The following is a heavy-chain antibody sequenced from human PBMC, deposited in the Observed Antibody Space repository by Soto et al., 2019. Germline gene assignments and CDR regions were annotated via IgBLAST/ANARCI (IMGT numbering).Heavy chain of an antibody. J-gene: IGHJ4*02. V-gene: IGHV3-30*18. CDR1: GFTFSSYG. CDR3: AKHEELTGFDY. Sequence: QVQLVESGGGVVQPGRSLRLSCAASGFTFSSYGMHWVRQAPGKGLEWVAVISYDGSNKYYADSVKGRFTISRDNSKNTLYLQMNSLRAEDTAVYYCAKHEELTGFDYWGQGTLVTVSS. D-gene: IGHD3-9*01. CDR2: ISYDGSNK.